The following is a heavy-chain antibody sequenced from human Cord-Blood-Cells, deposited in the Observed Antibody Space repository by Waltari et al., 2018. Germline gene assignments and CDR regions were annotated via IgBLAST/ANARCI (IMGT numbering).Heavy chain of an antibody. V-gene: IGHV1-69*01. J-gene: IGHJ4*02. CDR3: AGRFGELLYYFDY. Sequence: QVQLVQSGAEVKKPGSSVKVSCKAPGGPFSSYALSLVRPAPGQGLEWMGGINPIFGTANYAQKFQGRVTITADESTSTAYRELSSLRSEDTAVYYCAGRFGELLYYFDYWGQGTLVTVSS. CDR1: GGPFSSYA. D-gene: IGHD3-10*01. CDR2: INPIFGTA.